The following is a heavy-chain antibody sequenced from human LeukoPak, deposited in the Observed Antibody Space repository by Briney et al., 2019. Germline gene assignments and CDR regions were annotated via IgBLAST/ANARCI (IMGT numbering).Heavy chain of an antibody. CDR1: GFTFSSYE. CDR2: ISSSGSTI. V-gene: IGHV3-48*03. Sequence: PGGSLRLSCAASGFTFSSYEMNWVRQAPGKGLEWVSYISSSGSTIYYADSVKGRFTISRDNAKNSLYLQMNSLRAEDTTVYYCAREYSSGWYMSSWGLDYWGQGTLVTVSS. J-gene: IGHJ4*02. CDR3: AREYSSGWYMSSWGLDY. D-gene: IGHD6-19*01.